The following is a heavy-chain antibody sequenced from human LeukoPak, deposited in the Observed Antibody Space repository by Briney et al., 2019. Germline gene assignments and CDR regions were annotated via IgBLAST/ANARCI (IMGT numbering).Heavy chain of an antibody. CDR3: ARDFDTFDP. J-gene: IGHJ5*02. Sequence: SETLSLTCTVSGGSISNYYWSWMRQPPGKGLQWIGYIYYSGSTSYNPSLKSRVTISLDTSKNEFSLRLSSVTAADTAVYYCARDFDTFDPWGQGTLVTVSS. CDR1: GGSISNYY. CDR2: IYYSGST. V-gene: IGHV4-59*01.